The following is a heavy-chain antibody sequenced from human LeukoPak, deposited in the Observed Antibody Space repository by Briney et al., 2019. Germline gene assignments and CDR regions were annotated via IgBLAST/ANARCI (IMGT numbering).Heavy chain of an antibody. CDR2: ISSSSSYI. CDR1: GFTFSSYS. CDR3: ARDRAYYDILTGYSRTNDY. J-gene: IGHJ4*02. Sequence: GGSLRLSCAASGFTFSSYSMNWVRQAPGKGLEWVSSISSSSSYIYYADSVKGRFTISRDNAKNSLYLQMNSLRAEDTAEYYCARDRAYYDILTGYSRTNDYWGQGTLVTVSS. D-gene: IGHD3-9*01. V-gene: IGHV3-21*01.